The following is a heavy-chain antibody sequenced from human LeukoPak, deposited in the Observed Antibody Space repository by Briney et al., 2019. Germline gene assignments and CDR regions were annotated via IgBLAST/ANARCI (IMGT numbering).Heavy chain of an antibody. CDR1: GFIFSSYG. D-gene: IGHD2-2*01. CDR3: ARVVRQLLQGPFDY. V-gene: IGHV3-48*04. Sequence: PGGSLRLSCAASGFIFSSYGMHWVRQAPGKGLEWVSYISSSGSTIYYADSVKGRFTISRDNAKNSLYLQMNSLRAEDTAVYYCARVVRQLLQGPFDYWGQGTLVTVSS. CDR2: ISSSGSTI. J-gene: IGHJ4*02.